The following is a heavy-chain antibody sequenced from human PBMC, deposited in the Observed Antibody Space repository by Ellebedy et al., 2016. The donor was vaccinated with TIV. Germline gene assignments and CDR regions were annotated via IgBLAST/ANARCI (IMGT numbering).Heavy chain of an antibody. V-gene: IGHV4-61*01. Sequence: SETLSLTXSVSGASVNSGTYSWNWFRQPPGKGLEWIGYMYNSGRSNYNPSLKSRVTISVDSSKDQFSLNLQSVTAVDTALYYCARRVLSGFGQHFDYWGQGTLVTVS. CDR3: ARRVLSGFGQHFDY. D-gene: IGHD3-3*01. CDR1: GASVNSGTYS. J-gene: IGHJ4*02. CDR2: MYNSGRS.